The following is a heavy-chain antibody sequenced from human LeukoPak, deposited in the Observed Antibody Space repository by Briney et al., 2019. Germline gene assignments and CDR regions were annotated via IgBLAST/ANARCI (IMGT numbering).Heavy chain of an antibody. CDR3: ARSGAPEIDY. D-gene: IGHD1-26*01. Sequence: PSETLSLTCTVSGGSIDRGGYFWSWIRQHPGKGLEWIGYIFYSGSTYYNPSLMSRLTISIDTSKNQFSLRLSSVNGADTAVYYCARSGAPEIDYWGQGTLVTVSS. CDR2: IFYSGST. V-gene: IGHV4-31*03. CDR1: GGSIDRGGYF. J-gene: IGHJ4*02.